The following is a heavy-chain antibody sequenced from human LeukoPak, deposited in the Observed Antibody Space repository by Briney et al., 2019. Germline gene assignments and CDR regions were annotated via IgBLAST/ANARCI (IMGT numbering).Heavy chain of an antibody. CDR2: IRRKAYGGTT. J-gene: IGHJ4*02. CDR3: TRASYYDILTGPY. V-gene: IGHV3-49*04. CDR1: GFTFSSYS. Sequence: SGGSLRLSCAASGFTFSSYSMNWVRQAPGKGLEWVGFIRRKAYGGTTEYAASVKGRFTISRDDSKSIAYLQMNSLKTEDTAIYYCTRASYYDILTGPYWGQGTLVTVSS. D-gene: IGHD3-9*01.